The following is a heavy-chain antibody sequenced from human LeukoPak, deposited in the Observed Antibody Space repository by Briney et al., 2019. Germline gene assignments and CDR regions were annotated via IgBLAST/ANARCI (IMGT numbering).Heavy chain of an antibody. CDR2: ISAYNGNT. D-gene: IGHD1-26*01. CDR1: GYTFTSYG. V-gene: IGHV1-18*01. J-gene: IGHJ3*02. Sequence: ASVKVSCKASGYTFTSYGISWVRQAPGQGLEWMGWISAYNGNTNYAQKLQGRVTMTTDTSTSTAYMELRSLRSDDTAVYYCARDLSGSYPNDAFDIWGRGTMVTVSS. CDR3: ARDLSGSYPNDAFDI.